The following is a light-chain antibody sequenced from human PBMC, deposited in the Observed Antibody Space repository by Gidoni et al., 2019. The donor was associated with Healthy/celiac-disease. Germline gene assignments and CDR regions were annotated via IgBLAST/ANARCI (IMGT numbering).Light chain of an antibody. CDR3: QQYYRTPPT. J-gene: IGKJ1*01. CDR1: QSVLYSSNNKNY. CDR2: WAS. Sequence: DIVMTQSPDSMAVSLGERATINCKSSQSVLYSSNNKNYLAWYQQTPGQPPKLLIYWASTRESGVPDRFSGSGSGTDFPLTISSLQAEDVAVYYCQQYYRTPPTFGQGTKVEIK. V-gene: IGKV4-1*01.